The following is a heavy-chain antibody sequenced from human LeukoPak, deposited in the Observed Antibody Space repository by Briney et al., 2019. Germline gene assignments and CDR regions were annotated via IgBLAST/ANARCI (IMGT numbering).Heavy chain of an antibody. D-gene: IGHD3-10*01. J-gene: IGHJ4*02. V-gene: IGHV3-74*01. CDR1: GFTVNNYW. CDR2: IKNDGRST. Sequence: TGGSLRLSCAASGFTVNNYWMYWVRHPPGKGLVWISLIKNDGRSTTYADSVKGRFTISRDNGKNMLYLQMNSLRADDTALYYCARANGGADFWGRGTLVTVSS. CDR3: ARANGGADF.